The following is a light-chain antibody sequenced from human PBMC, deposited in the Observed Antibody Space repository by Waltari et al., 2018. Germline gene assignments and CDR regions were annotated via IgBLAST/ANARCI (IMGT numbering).Light chain of an antibody. CDR1: QSISSW. V-gene: IGKV1-5*03. Sequence: DIQMTQSPSTLSASVGDRLTITCRAIQSISSWLAWYQQKPGKAPKLLIYKASSLESGVPSRFSGSGSGTEFTLTISSLQPDDFATYYCQQYNSYSTFGQGTKVEIK. CDR2: KAS. CDR3: QQYNSYST. J-gene: IGKJ1*01.